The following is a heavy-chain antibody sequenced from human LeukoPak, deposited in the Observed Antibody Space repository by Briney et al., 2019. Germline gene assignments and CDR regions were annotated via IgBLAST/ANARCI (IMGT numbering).Heavy chain of an antibody. J-gene: IGHJ5*02. CDR2: IKEDGSEK. CDR1: GFTFSSYG. CDR3: ARGVSKNP. V-gene: IGHV3-7*01. Sequence: GGSLRLSCAASGFTFSSYGMSWVRQAPGKGLEWVANIKEDGSEKYYVDSVKGRFTISRDNAKNSLYLQMSSLRAKDTAVYYCARGVSKNPWGQGTLVTVSS.